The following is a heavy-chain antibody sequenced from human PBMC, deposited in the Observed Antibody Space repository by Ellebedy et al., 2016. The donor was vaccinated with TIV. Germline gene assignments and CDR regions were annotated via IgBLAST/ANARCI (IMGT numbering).Heavy chain of an antibody. J-gene: IGHJ4*02. D-gene: IGHD2-15*01. CDR2: ISSSSSYI. CDR3: ARTAAGYYGE. V-gene: IGHV3-21*01. Sequence: GESLKISXAASGFTFDDYAMHWVRQAPGKGLEWVSSISSSSSYIYYADSVKGRFTISRDNAKNSLYLQMNSLRAEDTAVYYCARTAAGYYGEWGQGTLVTVSS. CDR1: GFTFDDYA.